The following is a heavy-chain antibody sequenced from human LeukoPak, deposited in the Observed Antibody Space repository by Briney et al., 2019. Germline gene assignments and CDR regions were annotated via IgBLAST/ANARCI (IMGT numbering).Heavy chain of an antibody. Sequence: GASVKVSCKASGGTFSSYAISWVRQAPGQGLEWMGRTIPILGIANYAQKFQGRVTITADKSTSTAYMELSSLRSEDTAVYYCARDLYQLPLYYYGMDVWGQGTTVTVSS. J-gene: IGHJ6*02. CDR1: GGTFSSYA. CDR3: ARDLYQLPLYYYGMDV. V-gene: IGHV1-69*04. D-gene: IGHD2-2*01. CDR2: TIPILGIA.